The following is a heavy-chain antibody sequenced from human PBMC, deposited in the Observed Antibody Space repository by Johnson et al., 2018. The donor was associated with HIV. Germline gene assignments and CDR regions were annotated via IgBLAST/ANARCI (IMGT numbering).Heavy chain of an antibody. D-gene: IGHD1-26*01. CDR3: AKGRGSPPGAFDI. V-gene: IGHV3-23*04. Sequence: VQLVESGGGLVQPGGSLRLSCAASEFTLSSYAMSWVRQAPGKGLEWVSAISGSGGSSYYADSVKGRFTISRDNSKNTLYLQMNSLRVEDTAVYYCAKGRGSPPGAFDIWGQGTMVTVSS. J-gene: IGHJ3*02. CDR2: ISGSGGSS. CDR1: EFTLSSYA.